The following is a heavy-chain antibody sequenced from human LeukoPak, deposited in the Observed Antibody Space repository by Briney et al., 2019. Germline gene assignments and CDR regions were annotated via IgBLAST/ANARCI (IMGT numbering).Heavy chain of an antibody. Sequence: GRSLRLSCAASGFTFSSYAMHWVRQAPGKGLEWVSVIYSGGSTYYADSVKGRFTISRDNSKNTLYLQMNSLRAEDTAVYYCARDSDSGAGHFDYWGQGTLVTVSS. CDR3: ARDSDSGAGHFDY. V-gene: IGHV3-66*01. D-gene: IGHD2-15*01. CDR2: IYSGGST. J-gene: IGHJ4*02. CDR1: GFTFSSYA.